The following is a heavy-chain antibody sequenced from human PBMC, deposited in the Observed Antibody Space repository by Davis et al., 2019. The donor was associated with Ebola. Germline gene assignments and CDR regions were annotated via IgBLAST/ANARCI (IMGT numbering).Heavy chain of an antibody. CDR2: ISYDGSNK. D-gene: IGHD2-2*01. V-gene: IGHV3-30-3*01. CDR1: GFTFSSYA. J-gene: IGHJ4*02. Sequence: GESLKISCAASGFTFSSYAMHWVRQAPGKGLEWVAVISYDGSNKYYADSVKGRFTISRDNSKNTLYLQMNSLKTEDTAVYYCTSPVEWGKYYFDYWGQGTLVTVSS. CDR3: TSPVEWGKYYFDY.